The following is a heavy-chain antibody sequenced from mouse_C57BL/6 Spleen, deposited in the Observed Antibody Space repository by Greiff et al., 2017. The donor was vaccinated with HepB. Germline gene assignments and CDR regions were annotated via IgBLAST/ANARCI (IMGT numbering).Heavy chain of an antibody. CDR2: ISYDGSN. V-gene: IGHV3-6*01. CDR3: ARERHYYGGDY. CDR1: GYSITSGYY. D-gene: IGHD1-2*01. Sequence: EVKLMESGPGLVKPSQCLSLTCSVTGYSITSGYYWKCLRPFPGNKLEWMGYISYDGSNNYNPSLKNRIFITRDTSKNQFFLKLNFVTTEDTATYYCARERHYYGGDYWGQGTSVTVSS. J-gene: IGHJ4*01.